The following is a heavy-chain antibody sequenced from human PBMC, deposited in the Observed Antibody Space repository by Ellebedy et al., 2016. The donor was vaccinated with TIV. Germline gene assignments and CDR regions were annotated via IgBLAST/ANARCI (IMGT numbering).Heavy chain of an antibody. CDR1: DDSMTSYY. J-gene: IGHJ6*03. CDR2: IYYSGST. V-gene: IGHV4-59*01. D-gene: IGHD5-18*01. CDR3: VRLDTTLITVEEYYYYMDV. Sequence: SETLSLTCTASDDSMTSYYWTWVRQPPGKGLDWIGSIYYSGSTYYNPSLKSRVTISVDTSKNQFSLRLSSVTAADTAVYYCVRLDTTLITVEEYYYYMDVWGKGTTVTVSS.